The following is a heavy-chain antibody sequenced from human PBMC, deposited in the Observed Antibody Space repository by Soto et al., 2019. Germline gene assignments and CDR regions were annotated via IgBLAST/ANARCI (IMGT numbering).Heavy chain of an antibody. Sequence: PSETLSLTCAVYGGSFSGYYWSWIRQPPGKGLEWIGEINHSGSTNYNPSLKSRFTISVDTSKKQCSLKLSSVTAADTAVYYCAVPAANPAYYYYCGMDVWGQGTTVTVSS. V-gene: IGHV4-34*01. CDR2: INHSGST. CDR3: AVPAANPAYYYYCGMDV. J-gene: IGHJ6*02. CDR1: GGSFSGYY. D-gene: IGHD2-2*01.